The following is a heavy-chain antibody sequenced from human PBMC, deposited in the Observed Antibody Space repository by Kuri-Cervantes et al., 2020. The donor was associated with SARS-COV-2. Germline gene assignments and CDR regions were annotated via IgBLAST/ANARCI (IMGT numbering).Heavy chain of an antibody. CDR1: GFTFSSYW. D-gene: IGHD3-3*01. Sequence: GESLKISCAASGFTFSSYWMSWVRQAPGKGLEWVANIKQDGSEKYYVDSVKGRFTISRDNAKSSLYLQMNSLRAEDTAVYYCARGVRFLDYWGQGTLVTVSS. J-gene: IGHJ4*02. CDR2: IKQDGSEK. V-gene: IGHV3-7*01. CDR3: ARGVRFLDY.